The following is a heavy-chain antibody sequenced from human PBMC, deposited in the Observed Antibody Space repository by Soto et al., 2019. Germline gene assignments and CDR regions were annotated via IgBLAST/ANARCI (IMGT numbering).Heavy chain of an antibody. Sequence: ETLSLTCAVYGGSFSGYYWSWIRQPPGKGLEWIGEINHSGSTNYNPSLKSRVTISVDTSKNQFSLKLSSVTAADTAVYYCARGGGRIVVVVAATGWFDPWGQGTLVTVSS. CDR2: INHSGST. CDR3: ARGGGRIVVVVAATGWFDP. D-gene: IGHD2-15*01. V-gene: IGHV4-34*01. J-gene: IGHJ5*02. CDR1: GGSFSGYY.